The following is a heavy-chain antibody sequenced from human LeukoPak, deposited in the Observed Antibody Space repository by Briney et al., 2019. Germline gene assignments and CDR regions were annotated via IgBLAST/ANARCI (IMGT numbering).Heavy chain of an antibody. CDR2: INHSGST. CDR1: GGSFSGYY. Sequence: SETLSLTCAVYGGSFSGYYWSWIRQPPGKGLEWIGEINHSGSTNYNPSFKSRVTISVDTSKNQFSLKLSSVTAADTAVYYCARDRSSGWYWFDPWGQGTLVTVSS. CDR3: ARDRSSGWYWFDP. V-gene: IGHV4-34*01. J-gene: IGHJ5*02. D-gene: IGHD6-19*01.